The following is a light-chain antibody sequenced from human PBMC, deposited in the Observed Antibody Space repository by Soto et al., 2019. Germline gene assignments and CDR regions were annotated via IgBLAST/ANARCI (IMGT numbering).Light chain of an antibody. V-gene: IGLV2-8*01. CDR2: EVS. CDR1: NSDIGGYNY. Sequence: SLLTQPPSPSGSPGQSVTISCTGNNSDIGGYNYVSWYQQHPGKAPKLMIYEVSKRPSGVPDRFSGSKSGNTASLTVSGLQAEDEADYYCSSYAGSNNFGVFGTGTKVTVL. CDR3: SSYAGSNNFGV. J-gene: IGLJ1*01.